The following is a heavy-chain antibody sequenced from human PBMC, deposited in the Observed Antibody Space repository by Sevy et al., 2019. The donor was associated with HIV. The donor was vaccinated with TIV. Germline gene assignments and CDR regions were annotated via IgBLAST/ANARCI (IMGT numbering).Heavy chain of an antibody. CDR3: ARYAYDSNFDY. CDR1: GFTFSNYW. CDR2: MRGDGTTT. D-gene: IGHD3-16*01. Sequence: GGSLRLSCAASGFTFSNYWMHWVRQVPGKVPTWVSNMRGDGTTTVYADSVKGRFTISRDNAKNTLYLQMNNLRAEDTATYYCARYAYDSNFDYWGQGTLVTVSS. J-gene: IGHJ4*02. V-gene: IGHV3-74*01.